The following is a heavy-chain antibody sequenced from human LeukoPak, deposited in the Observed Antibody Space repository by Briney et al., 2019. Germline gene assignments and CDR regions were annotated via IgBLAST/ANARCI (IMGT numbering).Heavy chain of an antibody. Sequence: PSETLSLTCTVSGGSISSYYWSWIRQPPGEGLEWIGYIYYSGSTNYNPSLKSRVTISVDTSKNQFSLKLSSVTAADTAVYYCARGGEMATVPHLYYFDYWGQGTLVTVSS. D-gene: IGHD5-24*01. CDR2: IYYSGST. V-gene: IGHV4-59*01. CDR3: ARGGEMATVPHLYYFDY. J-gene: IGHJ4*02. CDR1: GGSISSYY.